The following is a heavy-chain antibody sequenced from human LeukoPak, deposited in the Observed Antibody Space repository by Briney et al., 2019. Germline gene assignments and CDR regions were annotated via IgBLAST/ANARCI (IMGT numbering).Heavy chain of an antibody. V-gene: IGHV4-38-2*02. CDR3: ARESPVGGDY. J-gene: IGHJ4*02. Sequence: SETLSLTCTVSGYSISSGYYWGWIRQPPGKGLEWIGSIYHSGSTYYNPSLKSRVTISVDTSKNQFSLKLSSVTAADTAVYYCARESPVGGDYWGQGTLVTVSS. CDR2: IYHSGST. D-gene: IGHD3-16*01. CDR1: GYSISSGYY.